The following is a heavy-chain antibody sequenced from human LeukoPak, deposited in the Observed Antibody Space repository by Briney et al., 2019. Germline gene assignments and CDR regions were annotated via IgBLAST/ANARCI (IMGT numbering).Heavy chain of an antibody. J-gene: IGHJ4*02. D-gene: IGHD3-22*01. CDR3: AKAGDMIVVVITTAFCV. V-gene: IGHV3-30*02. Sequence: SGGSLRLSCAASGFTFSSYGMHWVRQAPGKGLEWVAFIRYDGSNKYYADSVKGRFTISRDNSKNTLYLQMNSLRAEDTAVYYCAKAGDMIVVVITTAFCVGGQGTLVTVSS. CDR1: GFTFSSYG. CDR2: IRYDGSNK.